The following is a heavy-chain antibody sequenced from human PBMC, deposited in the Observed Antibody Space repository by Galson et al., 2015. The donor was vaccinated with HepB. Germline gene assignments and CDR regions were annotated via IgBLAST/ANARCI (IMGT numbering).Heavy chain of an antibody. V-gene: IGHV3-33*01. CDR2: IWYDGSKK. Sequence: SLRLSCAASGFTFFNYGMHWVRQAPGKGLEWVAVIWYDGSKKYYGDSVKGRFTITRDNSKSTLYLQMNSLRAEDTAIYYCTRAEYPAIMTVRGVIGTFDFWGQGTTVTVSS. J-gene: IGHJ3*01. D-gene: IGHD3-10*01. CDR1: GFTFFNYG. CDR3: TRAEYPAIMTVRGVIGTFDF.